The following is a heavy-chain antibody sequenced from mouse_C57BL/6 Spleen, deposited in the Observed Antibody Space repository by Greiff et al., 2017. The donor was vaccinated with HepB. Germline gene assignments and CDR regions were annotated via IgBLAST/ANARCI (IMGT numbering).Heavy chain of an antibody. CDR2: FHPYNDDT. J-gene: IGHJ4*01. V-gene: IGHV1-47*01. CDR1: GYTFTTYP. D-gene: IGHD1-1*02. Sequence: LQESGAELVKPGASAKMSCKASGYTFTTYPIEWMKQNHGKSLEWIGNFHPYNDDTKYNEKFKGKATLTVEKSSSTVYLELSRLTSDDSAVYYCARGGGKFYYAMDYWGQGTSVTVSS. CDR3: ARGGGKFYYAMDY.